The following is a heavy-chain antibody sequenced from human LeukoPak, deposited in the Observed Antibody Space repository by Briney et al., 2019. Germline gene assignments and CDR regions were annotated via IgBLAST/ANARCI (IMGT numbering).Heavy chain of an antibody. V-gene: IGHV4-38-2*02. Sequence: KPSETLSLTCTVSGHSISTDYYWGWIRQSPGKGLEWIGSVYHGGSTYHNPSIRSRVTISVDTSKNQFSLKLSSVTAADTAVYYCARSPHDFWSGYFDYWGQGTLVTVSS. CDR3: ARSPHDFWSGYFDY. CDR1: GHSISTDYY. CDR2: VYHGGST. D-gene: IGHD3-3*01. J-gene: IGHJ4*02.